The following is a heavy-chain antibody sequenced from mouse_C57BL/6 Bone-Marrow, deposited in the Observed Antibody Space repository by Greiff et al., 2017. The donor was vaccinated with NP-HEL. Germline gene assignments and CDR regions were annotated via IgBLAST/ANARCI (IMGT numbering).Heavy chain of an antibody. J-gene: IGHJ1*03. D-gene: IGHD2-4*01. CDR2: ISYSGST. CDR1: GYSITSGYD. Sequence: EVKLLESGPGMVKPSQSLSLTCTVTGYSITSGYDWHWIRHFPGNKLEWMGYISYSGSTNYNPSLKSRISITHDTSKNHFFLKLNSVTTEDTATYYCARKGLNYDYDWYFDVWGTGTTVTVSS. CDR3: ARKGLNYDYDWYFDV. V-gene: IGHV3-1*01.